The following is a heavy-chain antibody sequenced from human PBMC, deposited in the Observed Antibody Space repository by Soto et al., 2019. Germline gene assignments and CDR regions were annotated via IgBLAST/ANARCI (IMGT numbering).Heavy chain of an antibody. V-gene: IGHV4-30-4*08. CDR2: IFYTGSA. CDR3: ARVAAEECGPTACYHDAFDV. D-gene: IGHD3-16*02. CDR1: GASMRSGDYY. J-gene: IGHJ3*01. Sequence: QVQLQESGPGEVKPSQTLSRTCSVSGASMRSGDYYWSWIRKSPGKGLEWIGYIFYTGSAHYNPSLRGRVSMSVDTSKNQFSLSLASVTAADGAIYSCARVAAEECGPTACYHDAFDVWGQGTPVTVS.